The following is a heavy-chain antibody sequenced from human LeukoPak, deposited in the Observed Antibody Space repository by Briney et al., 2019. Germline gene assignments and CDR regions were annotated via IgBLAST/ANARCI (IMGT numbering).Heavy chain of an antibody. CDR2: ITRDGTGT. D-gene: IGHD3-10*01. CDR1: GLTFSTYV. J-gene: IGHJ3*02. Sequence: GGSLRLSCAGSGLTFSTYVMHWVRQAPGKGLVWVSRITRDGTGTDYADSVKGRFTISRDIASNTLCLQMNSLRADDTAVYYCARAMGYGAGSYGFDIWGQGTTVTVSS. CDR3: ARAMGYGAGSYGFDI. V-gene: IGHV3-74*01.